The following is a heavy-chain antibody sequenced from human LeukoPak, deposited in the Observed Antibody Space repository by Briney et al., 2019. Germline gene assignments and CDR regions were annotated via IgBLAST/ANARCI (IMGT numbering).Heavy chain of an antibody. CDR2: INHSGST. Sequence: SSETLSLTCAVYGGSFSGYYWSWIRQPPGKGLEWIGEINHSGSTNYNPSLKSRVTISVDTSKNQFSLKLSSVTAADTAVYYCARARRNVFDIWGQGTMVTVSS. CDR1: GGSFSGYY. J-gene: IGHJ3*02. CDR3: ARARRNVFDI. V-gene: IGHV4-34*01.